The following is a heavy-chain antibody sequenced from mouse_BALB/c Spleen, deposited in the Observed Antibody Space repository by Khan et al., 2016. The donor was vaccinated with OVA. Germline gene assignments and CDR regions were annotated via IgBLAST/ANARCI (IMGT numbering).Heavy chain of an antibody. D-gene: IGHD1-1*01. Sequence: DLVKPGASVKLSCKASGYTFTSYWINWIKRRPGPGLEWIGRISPGGGTTYYNDMFKGKATLTVDTSSSPAYIQRSSRSSEDSAVYFCAREKYYCSSHYAMDYWGQGTSVTVAS. CDR3: AREKYYCSSHYAMDY. CDR1: GYTFTSYW. J-gene: IGHJ4*01. V-gene: IGHV1S41*01. CDR2: ISPGGGTT.